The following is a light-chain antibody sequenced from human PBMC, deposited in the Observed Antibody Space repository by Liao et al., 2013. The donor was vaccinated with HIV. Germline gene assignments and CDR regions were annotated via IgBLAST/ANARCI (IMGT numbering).Light chain of an antibody. Sequence: SYELTQPPSVSVSPGQTASITCSGDKLGDKYACWYQQKPGQSPVLVIYQDSKRPSGIPERFSGSSSGTTVTLTISGVQAEDEADYYCQSADSSGTFEFGGGTKLTAL. J-gene: IGLJ2*01. CDR3: QSADSSGTFE. CDR1: KLGDKY. V-gene: IGLV3-25*03. CDR2: QDS.